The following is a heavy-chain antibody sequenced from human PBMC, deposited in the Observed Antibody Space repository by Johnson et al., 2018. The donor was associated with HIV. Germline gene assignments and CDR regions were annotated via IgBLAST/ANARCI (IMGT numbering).Heavy chain of an antibody. D-gene: IGHD3-10*01. CDR3: AKDRGSPGIPAAFDI. J-gene: IGHJ3*02. V-gene: IGHV3-33*06. Sequence: QVQLVESGGGVVQPGRSLRLSCAASGFTFSSYGMHWVRLALGKGLEWVAVIWYDGSNKYYADSVKGRFTISRDNSKNTLYLQMNSLRVEDTAVYYWAKDRGSPGIPAAFDIWGQGTLVTVSS. CDR1: GFTFSSYG. CDR2: IWYDGSNK.